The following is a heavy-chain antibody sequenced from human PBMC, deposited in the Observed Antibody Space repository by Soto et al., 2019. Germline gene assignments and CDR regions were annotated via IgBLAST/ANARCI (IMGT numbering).Heavy chain of an antibody. Sequence: EVQLVESGGGLVKPGGSLRLSCAASGFTFSNAWMSWVRQAPGKGLEWVGRIKSKTDGGTTDYAAPVKGRFTISRDDSKNTLYLQMSSLKTEDTAVDYCRTGPYYYYYGMDVWGQGTTVTVSS. CDR1: GFTFSNAW. CDR2: IKSKTDGGTT. D-gene: IGHD1-1*01. J-gene: IGHJ6*02. V-gene: IGHV3-15*01. CDR3: RTGPYYYYYGMDV.